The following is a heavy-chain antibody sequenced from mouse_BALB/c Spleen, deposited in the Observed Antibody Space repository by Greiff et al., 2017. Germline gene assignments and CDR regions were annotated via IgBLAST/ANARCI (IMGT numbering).Heavy chain of an antibody. V-gene: IGHV1-14*01. CDR1: GYTFTSYV. D-gene: IGHD2-10*01. Sequence: EVQLQQSGPELVKPGASVKMSCKASGYTFTSYVMHWVKQKPGQGLEWIGYINPYNDGTKYNEKFKGKATLTSDKSSSTAYMELSSLTSEDSAVYYCARGETYYGNYVGAMDYWGQGTSVTVSS. CDR3: ARGETYYGNYVGAMDY. CDR2: INPYNDGT. J-gene: IGHJ4*01.